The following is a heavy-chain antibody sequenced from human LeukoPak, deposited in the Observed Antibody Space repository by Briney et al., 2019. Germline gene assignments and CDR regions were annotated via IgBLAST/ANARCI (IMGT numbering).Heavy chain of an antibody. CDR1: ALTSSTNW. CDR3: ARVGGSPYFDY. V-gene: IGHV3-74*01. J-gene: IGHJ4*02. CDR2: IGTDGAGT. D-gene: IGHD1-26*01. Sequence: GGSLRPSRAVAALTSSTNWTHWDRQLPKKGLVWVSRIGTDGAGTSYADSVRGRITIVRDNGKNTLYLQMNSLRAEDTAVYCCARVGGSPYFDYWGQGTLVTVSS.